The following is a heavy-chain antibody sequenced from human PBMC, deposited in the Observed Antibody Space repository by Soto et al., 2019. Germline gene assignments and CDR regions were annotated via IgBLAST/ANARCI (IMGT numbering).Heavy chain of an antibody. Sequence: QITLKESGPTLVKPTQTLTLTCTFSGFSLTTRGVGVGWIRQPPGKALECLALIYWDDDKRYSPSLQSRLSITKHTYXNPVVLTMTNVDPVDTATYYCAHIPNYYQYDWFDPWGQGTLVSVSS. CDR2: IYWDDDK. D-gene: IGHD3-16*01. J-gene: IGHJ5*02. V-gene: IGHV2-5*02. CDR1: GFSLTTRGVG. CDR3: AHIPNYYQYDWFDP.